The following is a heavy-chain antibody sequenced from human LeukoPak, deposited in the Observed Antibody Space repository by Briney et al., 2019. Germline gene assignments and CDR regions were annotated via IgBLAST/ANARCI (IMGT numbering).Heavy chain of an antibody. CDR3: ARGPHLSSSITIFGVVAPPSFYY. CDR1: GGSISSYY. D-gene: IGHD3-3*01. CDR2: IYYSGST. Sequence: SETLSLTCTVAGGSISSYYWSWIRQPPGKGLEWIGYIYYSGSTNYNPSLKSRVTISVDTSKNQFSLKLSSVTAADTAVYYCARGPHLSSSITIFGVVAPPSFYYWGQGTLVTVSS. V-gene: IGHV4-59*01. J-gene: IGHJ4*02.